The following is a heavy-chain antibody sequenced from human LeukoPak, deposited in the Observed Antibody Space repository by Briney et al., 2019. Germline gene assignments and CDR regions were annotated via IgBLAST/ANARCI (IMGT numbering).Heavy chain of an antibody. J-gene: IGHJ4*02. D-gene: IGHD2-15*01. CDR2: ISSSSGTI. CDR1: GFTFSSYS. CDR3: AGKRGLLPFNY. Sequence: GGSLRLSCAASGFTFSSYSMNWVRQAPGKGLEWVSYISSSSGTIYYADSVKGRFTIPRDNAKNSLYLQMNSLRAEDTAVYYCAGKRGLLPFNYWGQGTLVTVSS. V-gene: IGHV3-48*04.